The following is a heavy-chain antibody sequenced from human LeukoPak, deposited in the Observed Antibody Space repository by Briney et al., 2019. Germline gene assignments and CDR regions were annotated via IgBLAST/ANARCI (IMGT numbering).Heavy chain of an antibody. CDR2: INHSGST. CDR1: GGSFSGYY. Sequence: PSETLSLTCAVYGGSFSGYYWSWIRQPPGKGLEWIGEINHSGSTNYNPSLKSRVTISVDTSKNQFSLKLSSVTAADTAVYYCARSWSHYHYYYMDVWGKGTTVTVSS. J-gene: IGHJ6*03. V-gene: IGHV4-34*01. CDR3: ARSWSHYHYYYMDV.